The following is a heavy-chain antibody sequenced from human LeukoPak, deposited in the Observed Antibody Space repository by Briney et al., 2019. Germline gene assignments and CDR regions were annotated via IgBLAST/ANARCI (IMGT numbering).Heavy chain of an antibody. CDR3: ARNPTSTDGNNWDWYFDP. J-gene: IGHJ2*01. V-gene: IGHV3-23*01. CDR1: GFTFSSYA. D-gene: IGHD3-16*01. CDR2: ISGSGGST. Sequence: GGSLRLSCAASGFTFSSYAMSWVRQAPGKGLEWVSAISGSGGSTYYADSVKGRFTISRDNSKGTLYLQLNSLRAEDTAAFFCARNPTSTDGNNWDWYFDPWGRGTLVTVSS.